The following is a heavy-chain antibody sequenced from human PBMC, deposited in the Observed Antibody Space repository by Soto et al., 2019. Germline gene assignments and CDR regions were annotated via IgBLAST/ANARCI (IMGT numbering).Heavy chain of an antibody. CDR3: ARGDIDY. V-gene: IGHV1-46*01. J-gene: IGHJ4*02. CDR2: IHPDGGHT. Sequence: GASVKVSCKASGYTFTNYYVQWVRQAPGQGLEWMGVIHPDGGHTTYSQRFQDRVTMTRDTFTSTIYMELSSLRSEDTAVYYCARGDIDYWGQGTLVTVSS. CDR1: GYTFTNYY.